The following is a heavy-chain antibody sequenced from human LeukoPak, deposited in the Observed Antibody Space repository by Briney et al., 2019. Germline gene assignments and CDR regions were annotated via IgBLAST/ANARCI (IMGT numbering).Heavy chain of an antibody. Sequence: SETLSLTCTVSGGSISSYYWSWIRQPPGKGLEWIGYIYYSGYTSYNPSLKSRVTISVDTSKNQFSLKLSSVTAADTAVYYCARASGSYRGHYYFDYWGQGTLVTVSS. D-gene: IGHD1-26*01. J-gene: IGHJ4*02. V-gene: IGHV4-59*12. CDR2: IYYSGYT. CDR3: ARASGSYRGHYYFDY. CDR1: GGSISSYY.